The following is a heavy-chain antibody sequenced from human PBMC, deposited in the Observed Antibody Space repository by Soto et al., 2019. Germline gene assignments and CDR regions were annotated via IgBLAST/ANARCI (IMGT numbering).Heavy chain of an antibody. V-gene: IGHV1-24*01. CDR3: ATLQRFWIGPNWFDP. J-gene: IGHJ5*02. CDR1: GYTLTELS. D-gene: IGHD2-2*03. CDR2: FDPEDGET. Sequence: GASVKVSCKVSGYTLTELSMQWVRQAPGKGLEWMGGFDPEDGETIYAQKFQGRVTMTEDTPTDTAYMELSSLRSEDTAVYYCATLQRFWIGPNWFDPWGQGTLVTVSS.